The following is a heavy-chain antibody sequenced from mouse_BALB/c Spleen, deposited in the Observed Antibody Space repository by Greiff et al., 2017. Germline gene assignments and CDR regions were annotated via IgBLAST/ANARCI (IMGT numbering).Heavy chain of an antibody. D-gene: IGHD1-3*01. Sequence: EVMLVESGGGLVQPGGSMKLSCVASGFTFSNYWMNWVRQSPEKGLEWVAEIRLKSNNYATHYAESVKGRFTISRDDSKSSVYLQMNNLRAEDTGIYYCTRSGNWYFDVWGAGTTVTVSS. CDR3: TRSGNWYFDV. J-gene: IGHJ1*01. CDR2: IRLKSNNYAT. CDR1: GFTFSNYW. V-gene: IGHV6-6*02.